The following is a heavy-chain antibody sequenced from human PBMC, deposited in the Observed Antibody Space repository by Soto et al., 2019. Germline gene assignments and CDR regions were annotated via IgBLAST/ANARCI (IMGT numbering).Heavy chain of an antibody. Sequence: QITLKESGPTLVKPTQTLTLTCTFSGFSLSTSGVGVGWIRQPPGKALEWLALIYWNDDKRYSPSLKSRLTIPKDTSKNQVVLTMTNMDPVDTATYYCARQYYDFWSGYYLDYYYGMDVWGQGTTVTVSS. D-gene: IGHD3-3*01. V-gene: IGHV2-5*01. CDR2: IYWNDDK. J-gene: IGHJ6*02. CDR3: ARQYYDFWSGYYLDYYYGMDV. CDR1: GFSLSTSGVG.